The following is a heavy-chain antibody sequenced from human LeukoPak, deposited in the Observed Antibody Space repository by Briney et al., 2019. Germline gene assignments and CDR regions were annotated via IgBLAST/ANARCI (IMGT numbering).Heavy chain of an antibody. Sequence: PGGSLRLSCAAPGFTFSSYGMHWVRQAPGKGLEWVAVIWYDGSNKYYADSVKGRFTISRDNSKNTLYLQMNSLRAEDTAVYYCARSGLAAAGTWDPWGQGTLVTVSS. CDR3: ARSGLAAAGTWDP. D-gene: IGHD6-13*01. V-gene: IGHV3-33*01. CDR1: GFTFSSYG. CDR2: IWYDGSNK. J-gene: IGHJ5*02.